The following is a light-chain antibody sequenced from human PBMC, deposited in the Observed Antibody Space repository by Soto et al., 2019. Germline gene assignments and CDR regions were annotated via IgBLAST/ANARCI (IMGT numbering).Light chain of an antibody. V-gene: IGKV1-39*01. Sequence: DIQMTQSPSSLSASVGDRVTITCRASQSISTYLNWYQQKPGKAPKLLIYALYTLQSGVPSRFSGRGSGTEFTLTISSLQPEDFATYSCQQSYSSPRTFGPGTKVEIK. CDR1: QSISTY. CDR2: ALY. J-gene: IGKJ1*01. CDR3: QQSYSSPRT.